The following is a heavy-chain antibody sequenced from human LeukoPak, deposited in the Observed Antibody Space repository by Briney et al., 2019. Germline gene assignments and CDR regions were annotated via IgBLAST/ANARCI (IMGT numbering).Heavy chain of an antibody. CDR2: IRYDGSNK. Sequence: GGSLRLSCAASGFTFSNNGMHWVRQAPGKGLEWVAFIRYDGSNKYYADSVKGRFTISRDNSKNTLYLQMNSLRTEDTAVYHCATRHSSSSGVDYWGQGTLVTVSS. J-gene: IGHJ4*02. V-gene: IGHV3-30*02. D-gene: IGHD6-6*01. CDR1: GFTFSNNG. CDR3: ATRHSSSSGVDY.